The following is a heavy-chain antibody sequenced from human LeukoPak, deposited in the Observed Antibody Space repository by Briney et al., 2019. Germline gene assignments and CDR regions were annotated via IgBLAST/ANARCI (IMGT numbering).Heavy chain of an antibody. CDR3: ARVLHKRNYDSSDYYAY. Sequence: GGSLRLSCAASGFTFSSYDIHWVRQATGKGLEWVSGIGTAGEIYYPGSVKGRFTISRENAKNSLYLQMNSLRAGDTAVYYCARVLHKRNYDSSDYYAYWGQGTLVTVSS. CDR1: GFTFSSYD. D-gene: IGHD3-22*01. CDR2: IGTAGEI. V-gene: IGHV3-13*01. J-gene: IGHJ4*02.